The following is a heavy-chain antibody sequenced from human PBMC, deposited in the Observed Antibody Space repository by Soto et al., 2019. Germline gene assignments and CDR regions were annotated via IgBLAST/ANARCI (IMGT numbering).Heavy chain of an antibody. D-gene: IGHD3-22*01. Sequence: PGGSLRLSCAASGFTFSNAWMSWVRQAPGKGLEWVGRIKSKTDGGTTDYAAPVKGRFTISRDDSKNTLYLQMNSLKTEDTAVYYCTTDTYYYDSSGYMGYWYFDLWGRGTLVTVSS. V-gene: IGHV3-15*01. CDR2: IKSKTDGGTT. CDR1: GFTFSNAW. CDR3: TTDTYYYDSSGYMGYWYFDL. J-gene: IGHJ2*01.